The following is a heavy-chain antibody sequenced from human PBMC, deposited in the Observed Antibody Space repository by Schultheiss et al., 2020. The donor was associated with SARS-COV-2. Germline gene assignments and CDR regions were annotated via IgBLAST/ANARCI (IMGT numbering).Heavy chain of an antibody. J-gene: IGHJ3*02. CDR1: GYTFTSYD. V-gene: IGHV1-8*01. CDR3: ARGFVVDDAFDI. Sequence: ASVKVSCKASGYTFTSYDINWVRQATGQGLEWMGWMNPNSGNTGYAQKFQGRVTMTRNTSISTAYMELSRLRSDDTAVYYCARGFVVDDAFDIWGQGTMVTVSS. D-gene: IGHD2-15*01. CDR2: MNPNSGNT.